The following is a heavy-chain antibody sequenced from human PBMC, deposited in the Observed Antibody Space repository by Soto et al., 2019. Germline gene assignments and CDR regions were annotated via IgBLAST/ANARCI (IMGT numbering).Heavy chain of an antibody. CDR1: GFTFSSYG. D-gene: IGHD5-18*01. J-gene: IGHJ4*02. CDR3: ARERGYSYGIDY. Sequence: QVQLVESGGGVVQPGRSLRLSCAASGFTFSSYGMHWVRQAPGKGLEWVAVIWYDGSNKYYADSVKGRFTISRDNSKNTLYLQMNSLRAEDTAVYYCARERGYSYGIDYWGQGTLVTVSS. CDR2: IWYDGSNK. V-gene: IGHV3-33*01.